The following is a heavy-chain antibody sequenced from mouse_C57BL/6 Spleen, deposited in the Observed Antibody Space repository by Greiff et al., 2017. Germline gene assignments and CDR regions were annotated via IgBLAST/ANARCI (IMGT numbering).Heavy chain of an antibody. CDR2: IDPSDSYT. J-gene: IGHJ2*01. V-gene: IGHV1-59*01. Sequence: QVQLQQPGAELVRPGTSVKLSCKASGYTFTSYWMHWVKQRPGQGLEWIGVIDPSDSYTNYNQKLKGKATLTVDTSSSTAYMHLSSLTAEDSAVYYCARSGATGYCFDYWGQGTTLTVSS. CDR1: GYTFTSYW. CDR3: ARSGATGYCFDY. D-gene: IGHD3-1*01.